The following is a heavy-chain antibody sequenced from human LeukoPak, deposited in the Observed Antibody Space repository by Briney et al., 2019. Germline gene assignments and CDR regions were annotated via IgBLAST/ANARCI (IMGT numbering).Heavy chain of an antibody. CDR2: ISGSGGST. CDR1: GFTFSNYA. D-gene: IGHD4-17*01. Sequence: GGSLRLSCAASGFTFSNYAMSWVRQAPGKGLEWVSAISGSGGSTYSADSVKGRFTISRDNAKNSLYLQMNSLRAEDTAVYYCTTDVKEVTTDPDYWGQGTLVTVSS. V-gene: IGHV3-23*01. J-gene: IGHJ4*02. CDR3: TTDVKEVTTDPDY.